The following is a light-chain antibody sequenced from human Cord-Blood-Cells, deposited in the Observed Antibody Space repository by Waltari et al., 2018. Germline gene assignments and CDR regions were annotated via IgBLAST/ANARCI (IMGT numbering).Light chain of an antibody. CDR1: SSDVGSYNL. V-gene: IGLV2-23*01. CDR2: EGS. J-gene: IGLJ3*02. CDR3: CSYAGSSTWV. Sequence: QSALTQPASVSGSPGKSITISCTGNSSDVGSYNLVSWYQQHPGKAPKLMIYEGSKRPSGVSTGFSGSKSGYTASLTIAGRQAEGEADYYCCSYAGSSTWVFGGGTKLTVL.